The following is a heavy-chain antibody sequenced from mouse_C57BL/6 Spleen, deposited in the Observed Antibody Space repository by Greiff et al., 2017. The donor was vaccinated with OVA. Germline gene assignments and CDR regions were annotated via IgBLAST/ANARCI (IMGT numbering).Heavy chain of an antibody. CDR1: GFNIKDYY. CDR2: IDPEDGDT. J-gene: IGHJ3*01. V-gene: IGHV14-1*01. Sequence: EVQLQQPGAELVRPGASVKLSCTASGFNIKDYYMHWVKQRPEQGLEWIGRIDPEDGDTEYAPKFQGKATMTADKSSNTAYLQLSNLTSEDTAVSYGASGGTDDYFRFAYWGQGTLVTVSA. D-gene: IGHD2-3*01. CDR3: ASGGTDDYFRFAY.